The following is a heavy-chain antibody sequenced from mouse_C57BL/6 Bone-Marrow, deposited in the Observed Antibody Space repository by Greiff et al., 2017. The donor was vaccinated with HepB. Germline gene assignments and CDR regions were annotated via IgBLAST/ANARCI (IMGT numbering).Heavy chain of an antibody. J-gene: IGHJ2*01. Sequence: EVKLMESGAELVRPGASVKLSCTASGFNIKDYYMHWVKQRPEQGLEWIGRIDPEDGDTEYAPKFQGKATMTADTSSNTAYLQLSSLTSEDTAVYYCTPFITTANYFDYWGQGTTLTVSS. D-gene: IGHD1-1*01. CDR2: IDPEDGDT. CDR3: TPFITTANYFDY. V-gene: IGHV14-1*01. CDR1: GFNIKDYY.